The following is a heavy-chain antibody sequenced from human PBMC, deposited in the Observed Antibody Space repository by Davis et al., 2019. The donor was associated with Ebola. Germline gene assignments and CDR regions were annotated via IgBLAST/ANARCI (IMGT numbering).Heavy chain of an antibody. V-gene: IGHV3-48*02. CDR2: ISSSSSTI. CDR1: GFTFSSYS. D-gene: IGHD3-10*01. CDR3: TSPTYYYGSGSYGYGMDV. J-gene: IGHJ6*02. Sequence: PGGSLRLSCAASGFTFSSYSMNWVRQAPGKGLEWVSYISSSSSTIYYADSVKGRFTISRDNAKNSLYLQMNSLRDEDTAVYYCTSPTYYYGSGSYGYGMDVWGQGTTVTVSS.